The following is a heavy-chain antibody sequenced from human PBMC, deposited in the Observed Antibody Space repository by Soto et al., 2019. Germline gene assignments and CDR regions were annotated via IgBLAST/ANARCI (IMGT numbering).Heavy chain of an antibody. V-gene: IGHV4-30-4*08. CDR2: IYYSGTT. CDR3: ATMGTPVTGLYYFDY. Sequence: PSETLSLTCTVSGGSISSGGYYWSWIRQHPGKGLEWIGYIYYSGTTHYSASLRSRVSISVDTSKNQFSLDLSSVTAADTAVYYCATMGTPVTGLYYFDYWGQGTLVT. J-gene: IGHJ4*02. D-gene: IGHD4-17*01. CDR1: GGSISSGGYY.